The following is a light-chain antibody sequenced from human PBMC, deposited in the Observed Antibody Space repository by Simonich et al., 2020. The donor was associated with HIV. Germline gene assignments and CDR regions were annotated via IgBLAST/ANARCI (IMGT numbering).Light chain of an antibody. CDR3: GADHGSGSNFVWV. Sequence: QPVLTQQPSASASLGASVTLTCTLSSGYRDYKGDGYQQRPGKGPRLWMRGGTGGLGGSKGDGIPDRLSGLGSGLNRYLTIKNIQEEDESDYHCGADHGSGSNFVWVFGGGTKLTVL. J-gene: IGLJ3*02. V-gene: IGLV9-49*01. CDR1: SGYRDYK. CDR2: GGTGGLGG.